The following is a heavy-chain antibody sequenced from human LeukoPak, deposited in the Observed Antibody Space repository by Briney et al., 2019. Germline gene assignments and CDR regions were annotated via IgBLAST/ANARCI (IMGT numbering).Heavy chain of an antibody. V-gene: IGHV3-30*03. J-gene: IGHJ4*02. CDR2: ISYDGSNE. D-gene: IGHD1-26*01. Sequence: GGSLRLSCAASGFTFSSYWMHWVRQAPGEGLEWVALISYDGSNEYYADSLKGRFTISRDNSKNTLYLQMNSLRAEDTAVYYCARSFSGSYPDFDYWGQGTLVTVSS. CDR1: GFTFSSYW. CDR3: ARSFSGSYPDFDY.